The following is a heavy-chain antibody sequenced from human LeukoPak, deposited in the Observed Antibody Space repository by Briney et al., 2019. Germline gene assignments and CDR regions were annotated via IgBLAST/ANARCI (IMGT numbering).Heavy chain of an antibody. CDR3: AREDIVVVPAAIG. Sequence: SSETLSLTCTVSGGSISSYYWSWIRQPPGKGLEWIGYIYYSGSTNYNPSPKSRVTISVDTSKNQFSLKLSSVTAADTAVYYCAREDIVVVPAAIGWGQGTLVTVSS. J-gene: IGHJ4*02. CDR1: GGSISSYY. V-gene: IGHV4-59*12. D-gene: IGHD2-2*01. CDR2: IYYSGST.